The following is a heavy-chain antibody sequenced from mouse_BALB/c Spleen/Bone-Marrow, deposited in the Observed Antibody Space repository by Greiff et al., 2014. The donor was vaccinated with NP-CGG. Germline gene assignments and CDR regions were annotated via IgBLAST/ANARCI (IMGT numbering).Heavy chain of an antibody. CDR2: ISSGGSS. V-gene: IGHV5-6-5*01. CDR3: ARREGYYYAMDY. CDR1: GFTFSSYA. Sequence: EVQGVESGGGLVKPGGSLKLSCAASGFTFSSYAMSWVRQTPEKRLEWVASISSGGSSYYSDSVKGRFTISRDNARNILYLQLSSLRSEDTAMYYCARREGYYYAMDYWGQGTSVTVSS. J-gene: IGHJ4*01.